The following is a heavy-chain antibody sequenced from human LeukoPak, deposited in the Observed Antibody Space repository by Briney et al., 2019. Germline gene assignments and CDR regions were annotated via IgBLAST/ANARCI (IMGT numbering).Heavy chain of an antibody. Sequence: SETLSLTCTVSGGSISSGGYYWSWIRQPPGKGLEWIGYIYHSGSTYYNPSLKSRVTISVDRSKNQFSLKLSSVTAADTAVYYCARVSVPAAPGNAFDIWGQGTMVTVSS. CDR1: GGSISSGGYY. CDR3: ARVSVPAAPGNAFDI. V-gene: IGHV4-30-2*01. D-gene: IGHD2-2*01. J-gene: IGHJ3*02. CDR2: IYHSGST.